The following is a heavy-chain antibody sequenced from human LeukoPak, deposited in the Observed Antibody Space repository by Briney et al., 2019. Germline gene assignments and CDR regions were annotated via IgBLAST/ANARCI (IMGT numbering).Heavy chain of an antibody. J-gene: IGHJ3*02. CDR3: ARERPYSSGWYRTDDAFDI. CDR1: GFTFSSYW. V-gene: IGHV3-7*01. D-gene: IGHD6-19*01. CDR2: IKEDGSEK. Sequence: GGSLRLSCADSGFTFSSYWMSWVRQAPGKGLECVANIKEDGSEKYYVDSVKGRFTISRDNAKNSLYLQMNSLRAEDTAVYYCARERPYSSGWYRTDDAFDIWGQGTMVTVSS.